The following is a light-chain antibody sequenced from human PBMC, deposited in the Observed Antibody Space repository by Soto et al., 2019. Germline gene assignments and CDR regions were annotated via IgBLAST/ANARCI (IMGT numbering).Light chain of an antibody. CDR2: RNN. V-gene: IGLV1-47*01. CDR3: AAWDDSLSGVV. CDR1: FSNIGSNF. Sequence: QSVLTQPPSASGTPGQTVTISCSGRFSNIGSNFIYWYQQLPGTAPKLLIYRNNERPSGVPDRFSASKSGTSASLAISGLRSEDGADYHCAAWDDSLSGVVFGGGTKVTVL. J-gene: IGLJ3*02.